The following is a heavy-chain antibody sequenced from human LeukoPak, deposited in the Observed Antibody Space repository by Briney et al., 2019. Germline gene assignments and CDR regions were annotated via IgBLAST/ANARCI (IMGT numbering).Heavy chain of an antibody. Sequence: GRSLRLSCAASGFTFSSYGMHWVRQAPGRGLEWVAVITYDGSNKYYADYVKGRFTISRDNSKNTLHLQMNSLRAEDTAVYYCAKDRNIVVVPAAHTPDYWGQGTLVSDCS. V-gene: IGHV3-30*18. CDR2: ITYDGSNK. CDR3: AKDRNIVVVPAAHTPDY. CDR1: GFTFSSYG. D-gene: IGHD2-2*01. J-gene: IGHJ4*02.